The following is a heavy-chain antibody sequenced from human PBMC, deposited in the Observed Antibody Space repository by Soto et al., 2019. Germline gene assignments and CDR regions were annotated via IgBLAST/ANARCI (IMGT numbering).Heavy chain of an antibody. CDR3: AACLRVIIVVVTTGFDS. J-gene: IGHJ4*02. CDR1: GDNFNNFA. D-gene: IGHD2-21*01. CDR2: IVPLYGTP. Sequence: QVQLEQSGAEVKKPGSSVKVSCKISGDNFNNFAIAWVRQAPGRGLEWLGGIVPLYGTPNYAERFQGRVTISADESTSSAYLELHSLKSEDTAISYCAACLRVIIVVVTTGFDSWGPGTLVTVSS. V-gene: IGHV1-69*01.